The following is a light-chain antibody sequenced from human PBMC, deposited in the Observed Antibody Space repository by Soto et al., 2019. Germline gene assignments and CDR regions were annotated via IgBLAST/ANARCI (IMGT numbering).Light chain of an antibody. J-gene: IGKJ1*01. CDR2: TAS. V-gene: IGKV1-9*01. CDR3: QQLNNYPRT. Sequence: DIQLTQSPSFLSASVGDRVTITCRASQGISSYLAWYQQKPGKAPKILISTASTLQSGVPSRFRGSGSGTECTLTISRLQPEDFETYYCQQLNNYPRTFGQGTKVDIK. CDR1: QGISSY.